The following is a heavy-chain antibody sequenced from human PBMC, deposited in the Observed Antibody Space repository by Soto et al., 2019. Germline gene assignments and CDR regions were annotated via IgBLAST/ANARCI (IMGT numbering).Heavy chain of an antibody. CDR1: GGSFSGYY. CDR2: INHSGST. Sequence: QVQLQQCGAGLLKPSETLSLTCAVYGGSFSGYYWSWIRQPPGKELEWIGEINHSGSTTYNPSLKDGVTKSVDTSKNQFSLKLSSVTAAETAVYYCARDSSSSWPFYYYYGMDVWGQGTTVTVSS. CDR3: ARDSSSSWPFYYYYGMDV. D-gene: IGHD6-13*01. J-gene: IGHJ6*02. V-gene: IGHV4-34*01.